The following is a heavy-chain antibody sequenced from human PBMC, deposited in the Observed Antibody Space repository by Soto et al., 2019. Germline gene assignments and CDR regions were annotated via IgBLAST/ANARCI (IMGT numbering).Heavy chain of an antibody. Sequence: SETLSLTCTVSGGSISSYYWSWIRQPPGKGLEWIGYIYYSGSTNYNPSLKSRVTISVDTSKNQFSLKLSSVTAADTAVYYCARLEWTNMDVWGKGTTVTVSS. J-gene: IGHJ6*03. CDR1: GGSISSYY. CDR2: IYYSGST. V-gene: IGHV4-59*08. D-gene: IGHD3-3*01. CDR3: ARLEWTNMDV.